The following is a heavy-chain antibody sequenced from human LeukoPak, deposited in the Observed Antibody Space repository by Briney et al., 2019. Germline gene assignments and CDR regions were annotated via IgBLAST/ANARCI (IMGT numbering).Heavy chain of an antibody. J-gene: IGHJ4*02. D-gene: IGHD6-13*01. CDR1: GFTVSSNH. V-gene: IGHV3-66*01. CDR3: TTEEIAAVSDY. CDR2: IYSGGST. Sequence: PGGSLRLSCAASGFTVSSNHMSWVRQAPGKGLEWVSVIYSGGSTYYADSVKGRFTISRDDSKNTLHLQMNSLKTEDTAVYYCTTEEIAAVSDYWGQGTLVTVSS.